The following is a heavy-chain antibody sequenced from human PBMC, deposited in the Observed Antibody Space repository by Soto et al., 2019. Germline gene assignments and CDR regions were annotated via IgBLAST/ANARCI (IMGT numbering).Heavy chain of an antibody. D-gene: IGHD3-10*02. Sequence: SETLSLTCAVYGGSFSGYYWSWIRQPPGKGLEWIGEINHSGSTNYNPSLKSRVTISVDTSKNQFSLKLSSVTAADTAVYYCARCTGSYSPYRHYYFDYWGQGTLVTVSS. CDR1: GGSFSGYY. CDR3: ARCTGSYSPYRHYYFDY. V-gene: IGHV4-34*01. J-gene: IGHJ4*02. CDR2: INHSGST.